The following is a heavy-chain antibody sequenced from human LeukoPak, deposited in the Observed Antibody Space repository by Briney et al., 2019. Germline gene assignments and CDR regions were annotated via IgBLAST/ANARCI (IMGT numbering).Heavy chain of an antibody. CDR2: IYYSGST. CDR1: GGSISSGGYS. V-gene: IGHV4-61*08. Sequence: SETLSLTCAVSGGSISSGGYSWSWIRQPPGKGLEWIGYIYYSGSTNYNPSLKSRVTISVDTSKNQFSLKLSSVTAADTAVYYCARVTVTDAFDIWGQGTMVTVSS. CDR3: ARVTVTDAFDI. D-gene: IGHD4-17*01. J-gene: IGHJ3*02.